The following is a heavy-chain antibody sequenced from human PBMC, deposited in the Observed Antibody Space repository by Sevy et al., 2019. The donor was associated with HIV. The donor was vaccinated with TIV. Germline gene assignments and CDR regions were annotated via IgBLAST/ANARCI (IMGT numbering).Heavy chain of an antibody. CDR1: GGSMSSYY. V-gene: IGHV4-59*13. J-gene: IGHJ3*02. D-gene: IGHD3-22*01. CDR3: ARDRGADYYDSSGGDAFDI. Sequence: SETLSLTCTVSGGSMSSYYWSWIRQPPGKGLEWIGYIYYSGSANYNPTLKSRVTISVDTSKNQFSLKLSSVTAADTAVYYCARDRGADYYDSSGGDAFDIWGQGTMVTVSS. CDR2: IYYSGSA.